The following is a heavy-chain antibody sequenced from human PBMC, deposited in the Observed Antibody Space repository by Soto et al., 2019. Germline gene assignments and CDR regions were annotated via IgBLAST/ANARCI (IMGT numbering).Heavy chain of an antibody. J-gene: IGHJ3*02. D-gene: IGHD2-15*01. CDR3: ARRICKGFIPCDAFDI. V-gene: IGHV1-69*01. CDR1: GGTFSSYA. Sequence: QVQLVQSGAEVKKPGSSVKVSCKASGGTFSSYAISWVRQAPGQGLEWMGGIIPIFGTANYEQKIQGRFTLTAYESTSTDYMKLSSLRSEDMAVYYCARRICKGFIPCDAFDIWCQGTMVTVSS. CDR2: IIPIFGTA.